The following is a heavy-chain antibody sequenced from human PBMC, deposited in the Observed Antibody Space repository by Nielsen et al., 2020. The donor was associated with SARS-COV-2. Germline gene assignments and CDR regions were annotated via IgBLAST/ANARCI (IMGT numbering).Heavy chain of an antibody. Sequence: GESLKISCAASGFTFSSYSMNWVRQAPGKGLEWVSYISSSSSTIYYADSVKGRFTISRDNAKNSLYLQMNSLRDEDTAVYYCVKSDSGYDLPWFDPWGQGTLVTVSS. CDR2: ISSSSSTI. V-gene: IGHV3-48*02. J-gene: IGHJ5*02. CDR1: GFTFSSYS. D-gene: IGHD5-12*01. CDR3: VKSDSGYDLPWFDP.